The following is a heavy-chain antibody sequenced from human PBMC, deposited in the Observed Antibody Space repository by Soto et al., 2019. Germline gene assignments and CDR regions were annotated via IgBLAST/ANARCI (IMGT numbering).Heavy chain of an antibody. V-gene: IGHV4-59*01. CDR3: ARAPTYGSLYYFDY. Sequence: SETLSLTCTVSGGSITNYYWSWIRQPPGKGLEWIGYIYYSGSTNYNPSLKSRVTISVDTSKNQFSLKLSSVTAADTAVYYCARAPTYGSLYYFDYWGQGTLVTVSS. J-gene: IGHJ4*02. D-gene: IGHD3-10*01. CDR2: IYYSGST. CDR1: GGSITNYY.